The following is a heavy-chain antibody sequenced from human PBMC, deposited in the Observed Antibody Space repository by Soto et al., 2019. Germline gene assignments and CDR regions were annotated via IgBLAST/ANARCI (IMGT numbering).Heavy chain of an antibody. Sequence: GETLKISCKGSGYSFAGYWITWVRQKPGKGLEWMGRIDPSDSQTYYSPSFRGHVTISVTKSITTVFLQWSSLRASDTAMYYCARQIYDSDTGPNFQYYFDSWGQGTPVTVSS. CDR2: IDPSDSQT. J-gene: IGHJ4*02. V-gene: IGHV5-10-1*01. CDR1: GYSFAGYW. D-gene: IGHD3-22*01. CDR3: ARQIYDSDTGPNFQYYFDS.